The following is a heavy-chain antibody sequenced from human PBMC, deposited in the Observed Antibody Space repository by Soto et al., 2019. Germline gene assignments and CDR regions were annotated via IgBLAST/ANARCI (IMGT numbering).Heavy chain of an antibody. J-gene: IGHJ5*02. D-gene: IGHD2-15*01. CDR3: AKRCSGGSCYSALDP. V-gene: IGHV3-30*18. CDR1: GFTFSSYG. Sequence: PGGSLRLSCAASGFTFSSYGMHWVRQAPGKGLEWVAVISYDGSNKYYADSVKGRFTISRDNSKNTLYLQMNSLRAEDTAVYYCAKRCSGGSCYSALDPWGQGT. CDR2: ISYDGSNK.